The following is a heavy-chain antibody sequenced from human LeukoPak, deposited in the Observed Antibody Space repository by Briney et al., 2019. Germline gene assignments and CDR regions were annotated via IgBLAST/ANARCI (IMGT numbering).Heavy chain of an antibody. Sequence: SETLSLTCAVYGGSFCGYYWSWIRQPPGKGLEWIGEINHSGSTNYNPSLKSRVTISVDTSKNQFSLKLSSVTAADTAVYYCARAKWLVRNWFDPWGQGTLVTVSS. V-gene: IGHV4-34*01. D-gene: IGHD6-19*01. J-gene: IGHJ5*02. CDR2: INHSGST. CDR3: ARAKWLVRNWFDP. CDR1: GGSFCGYY.